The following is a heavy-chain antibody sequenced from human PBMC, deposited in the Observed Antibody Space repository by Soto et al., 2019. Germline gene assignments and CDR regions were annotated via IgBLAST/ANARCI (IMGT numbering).Heavy chain of an antibody. V-gene: IGHV3-23*01. D-gene: IGHD2-15*01. CDR1: GFTFSSYA. CDR2: ISGSGGST. J-gene: IGHJ6*03. CDR3: ATTPSRNIVVVVAATPGLYMDV. Sequence: GGSLRLSCAASGFTFSSYAMSWVRQAPGKGLEWVSAISGSGGSTYYADSVKGRFTISRDNSKNTLYLQMNSLRAEDTAVYYCATTPSRNIVVVVAATPGLYMDVWGKGTTVTVSS.